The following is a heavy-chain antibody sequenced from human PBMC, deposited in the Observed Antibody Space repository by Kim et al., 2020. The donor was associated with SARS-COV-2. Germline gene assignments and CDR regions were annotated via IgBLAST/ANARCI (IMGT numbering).Heavy chain of an antibody. CDR2: INHSGST. V-gene: IGHV4-34*01. CDR3: ATQTYYYDSSGYYYVFDY. J-gene: IGHJ4*02. D-gene: IGHD3-22*01. Sequence: SETLSLTCAVYGGSFSGYYWSWIRQPPGKGLEWIGEINHSGSTNYNPSLKSRVTISVDTSKNQFSLKLSPVTAADTAVYYCATQTYYYDSSGYYYVFDYWGQGTLVTVSS. CDR1: GGSFSGYY.